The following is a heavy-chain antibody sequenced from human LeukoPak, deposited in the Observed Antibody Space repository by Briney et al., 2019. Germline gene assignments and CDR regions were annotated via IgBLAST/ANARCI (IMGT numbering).Heavy chain of an antibody. CDR2: VSHSGSS. J-gene: IGHJ6*02. Sequence: SETLSLTCAVYGGSLSGYYWSGIRPPPGKGLEWIGEVSHSGSSNYNPSLKSRVTISVDTSNNQFSLRLRSVTAADTAVYYCARVWDVWGQGTTVIVSS. CDR1: GGSLSGYY. V-gene: IGHV4-34*01. CDR3: ARVWDV.